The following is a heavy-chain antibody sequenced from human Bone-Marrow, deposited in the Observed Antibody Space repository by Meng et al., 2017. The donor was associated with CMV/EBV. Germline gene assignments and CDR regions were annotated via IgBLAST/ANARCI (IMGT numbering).Heavy chain of an antibody. CDR2: VDHSGRT. D-gene: IGHD6-13*01. V-gene: IGHV4-34*01. CDR3: ARQGGISSSWLYYYYYGMDV. CDR1: GESFSDHY. J-gene: IGHJ6*02. Sequence: GSLRLSCAVYGESFSDHYWTWIRQPPGKGLEWIGEVDHSGRTNCNPSLKSRVTISVDTSKNQFSLKLSSVTAADTAVYYCARQGGISSSWLYYYYYGMDVWGQGTTVTVSS.